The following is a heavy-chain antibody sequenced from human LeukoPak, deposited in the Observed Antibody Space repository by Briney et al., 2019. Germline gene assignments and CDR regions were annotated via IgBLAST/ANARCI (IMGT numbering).Heavy chain of an antibody. D-gene: IGHD3-22*01. J-gene: IGHJ4*02. Sequence: GGSLRLSCTASGCTFSSFAMSWVRQAPGKGLGWVSGISVSYGTPYYADSVKGRCTISRDNSRNTLFMELTSLRLDDTAVYYCAKPGLYWHDSSAYFDSWGQGTLVTVSS. CDR2: ISVSYGTP. CDR1: GCTFSSFA. V-gene: IGHV3-23*01. CDR3: AKPGLYWHDSSAYFDS.